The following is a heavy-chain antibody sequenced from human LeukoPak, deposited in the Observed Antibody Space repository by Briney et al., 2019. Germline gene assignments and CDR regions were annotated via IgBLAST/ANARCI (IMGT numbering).Heavy chain of an antibody. CDR1: GFTFSSHG. D-gene: IGHD6-13*01. J-gene: IGHJ5*02. CDR3: ARQRIAANWFDP. CDR2: ISPNGVIT. Sequence: GGTLRLSCAASGFTFSSHGMNWVRQAPGKGLEWVSGISPNGVITYYADSVKGRFTISRDNSKGTVYLQMNSLRPEDTAVYYCARQRIAANWFDPWGQGTLVTVSS. V-gene: IGHV3-23*01.